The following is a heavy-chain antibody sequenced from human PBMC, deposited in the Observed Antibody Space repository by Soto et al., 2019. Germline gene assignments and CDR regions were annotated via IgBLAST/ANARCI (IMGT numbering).Heavy chain of an antibody. CDR1: GYSFTNYW. V-gene: IGHV5-51*01. J-gene: IGHJ6*02. CDR3: ARLGFNYDFLSGYYNVHHYYGIDV. Sequence: GESLKISCKGSGYSFTNYWIGWVRQMPGKGLEWMGIIYPSDSDTRYSPSFQGQVTISADKSINTAYLQWSSLKASDTATYYCARLGFNYDFLSGYYNVHHYYGIDVWGQGTTVTVSS. D-gene: IGHD3-3*01. CDR2: IYPSDSDT.